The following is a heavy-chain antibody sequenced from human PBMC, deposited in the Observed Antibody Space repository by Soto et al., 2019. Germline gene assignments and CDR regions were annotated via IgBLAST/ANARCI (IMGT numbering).Heavy chain of an antibody. CDR2: ISAYNGNT. CDR1: GYTITSYG. CDR3: ARDIGEAYSGYDYSGDY. Sequence: QVQLVQSGAEVKKPGASVKVSCKASGYTITSYGISWVRQAPGQGLEWMGWISAYNGNTNYAQKLQGRVTMTTDTSTSTAYMELWSLRSDATAVYYCARDIGEAYSGYDYSGDYWGQGTLVTVSS. J-gene: IGHJ4*02. D-gene: IGHD5-12*01. V-gene: IGHV1-18*01.